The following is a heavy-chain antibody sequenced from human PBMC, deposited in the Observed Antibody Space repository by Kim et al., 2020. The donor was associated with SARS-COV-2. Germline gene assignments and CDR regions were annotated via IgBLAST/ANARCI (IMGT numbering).Heavy chain of an antibody. CDR1: GFTFSSYA. J-gene: IGHJ4*02. CDR3: ARELYYDFWSGYHDY. V-gene: IGHV3-30-3*01. CDR2: ISYDGSNK. D-gene: IGHD3-3*01. Sequence: GGSLRLSCAASGFTFSSYAMHWVRKAPGKGLEWVAVISYDGSNKYYADSVKGRFTISRDNSKNTLYLQMNSLRAEDTAVYYCARELYYDFWSGYHDYWGQGTLVTVSS.